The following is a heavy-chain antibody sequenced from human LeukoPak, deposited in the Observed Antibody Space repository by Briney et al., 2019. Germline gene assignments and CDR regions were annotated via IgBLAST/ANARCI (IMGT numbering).Heavy chain of an antibody. V-gene: IGHV2-5*02. CDR3: AHRSHVLRYFDWLFDFDY. Sequence: ESGPTLVDPPRPLTLTCTFSGFSLSTSGVGVGWIRQPPGKALEWLALIYWDDDKRYSPSLKSRLTITKDTSKNQVVLTMTNMDPVDTATYYCAHRSHVLRYFDWLFDFDYWGQGTLVTVSS. J-gene: IGHJ4*02. CDR1: GFSLSTSGVG. D-gene: IGHD3-9*01. CDR2: IYWDDDK.